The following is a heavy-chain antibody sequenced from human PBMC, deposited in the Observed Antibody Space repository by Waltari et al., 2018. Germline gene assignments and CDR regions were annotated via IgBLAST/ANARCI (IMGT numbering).Heavy chain of an antibody. Sequence: EVQLVESGGGLVQPGGSLRLSCAASGFTFSSHWWHWVRQAPGKGWVWVSRINSDGSSTTSADSVQGRFTSSRDNAKNTLYLQMNSLRAEDTAVYYCARRVVVAAIYWYFDLWGRGTLVTVSS. CDR2: INSDGSST. J-gene: IGHJ2*01. CDR1: GFTFSSHW. D-gene: IGHD2-15*01. V-gene: IGHV3-74*01. CDR3: ARRVVVAAIYWYFDL.